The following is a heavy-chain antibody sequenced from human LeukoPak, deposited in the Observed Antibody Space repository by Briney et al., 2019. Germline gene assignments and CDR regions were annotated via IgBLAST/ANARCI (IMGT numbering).Heavy chain of an antibody. Sequence: PGESLRLSCAASGVTLSTYWMHWVRQAPGKGLEWVSRINSNGRSTTYADSVRGRFTISRDSAKNTLYLQMNSLRAEDTAVYFCATGNDDSQYYFDCWGQGTLVTVSS. CDR2: INSNGRST. V-gene: IGHV3-74*01. CDR3: ATGNDDSQYYFDC. J-gene: IGHJ4*02. D-gene: IGHD4-17*01. CDR1: GVTLSTYW.